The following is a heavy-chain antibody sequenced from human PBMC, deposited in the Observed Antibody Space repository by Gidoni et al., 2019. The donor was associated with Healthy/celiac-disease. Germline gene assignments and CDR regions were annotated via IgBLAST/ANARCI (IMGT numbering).Heavy chain of an antibody. CDR2: INHSGST. V-gene: IGHV4-34*01. CDR1: GVSFSGYY. J-gene: IGHJ6*03. Sequence: QVQLRQWGAGLLKPSETLSLTCAVYGVSFSGYYWSWIRQPPEKGLEWIGEINHSGSTNYNPSLKIRVTISVDTSKNQFSLNLSSVTAADTAVFYCARGLAGAGYYYYYMDVWAKGTTVTVSS. D-gene: IGHD7-27*01. CDR3: ARGLAGAGYYYYYMDV.